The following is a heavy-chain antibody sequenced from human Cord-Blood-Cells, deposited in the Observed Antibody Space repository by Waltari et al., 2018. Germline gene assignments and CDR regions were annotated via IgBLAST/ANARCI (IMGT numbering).Heavy chain of an antibody. CDR3: ARRDNWGDAFDI. CDR2: IYYSGST. D-gene: IGHD7-27*01. J-gene: IGHJ3*02. CDR1: GGSISSSSYY. V-gene: IGHV4-39*01. Sequence: QLQLQASGPGLVKPSETLSLTCTVSGGSISSSSYYWGWIRQPPGKGLEWIGSIYYSGSTYYNPSLKSRVTISVDTSKNQFSLKLSSVTAADTAVYYCARRDNWGDAFDIRGQGTMVTVSS.